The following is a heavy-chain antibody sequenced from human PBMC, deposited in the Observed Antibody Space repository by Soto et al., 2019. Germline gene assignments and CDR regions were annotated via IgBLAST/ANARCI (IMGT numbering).Heavy chain of an antibody. CDR3: AAGGSGYYAN. V-gene: IGHV3-74*01. J-gene: IGHJ4*02. Sequence: EVQLVESGGDLVQPGGSLRLSCAASGFTFSTYWMHWVRQSPGKGLLWVSRIKTDGTYATYADSVKGRFTISRDNAKNTLYLQMNSLGVEDAAVDYCAAGGSGYYANWGQGTLVTVSS. CDR2: IKTDGTYA. CDR1: GFTFSTYW. D-gene: IGHD3-22*01.